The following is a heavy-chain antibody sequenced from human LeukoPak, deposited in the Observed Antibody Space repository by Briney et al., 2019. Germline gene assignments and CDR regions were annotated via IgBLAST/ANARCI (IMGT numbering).Heavy chain of an antibody. Sequence: ASVKVSCKVSGYTLTELSMHWVRQAPGKGLEWMGGFDPEDGETIYAQKFQGRVTMTEDTSTDTAYMELSSPRSEDTAVYYCATIIRKWEPGAFDIWGQGAMVTVSS. CDR2: FDPEDGET. D-gene: IGHD1-26*01. V-gene: IGHV1-24*01. CDR1: GYTLTELS. J-gene: IGHJ3*02. CDR3: ATIIRKWEPGAFDI.